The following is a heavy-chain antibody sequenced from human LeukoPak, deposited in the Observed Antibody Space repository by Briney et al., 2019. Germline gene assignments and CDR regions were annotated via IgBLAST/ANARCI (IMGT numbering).Heavy chain of an antibody. CDR1: GYTFTPSY. Sequence: APLKVSCTASGYTFTPSYMHWVQQAPGEGFEWRAWIDHLSYSTNYVQKFQGKSTMTTDASVSTAYMDLSRLRSDDTAMDYYAREYYDRSGRKYAFDIWGQGTMVTVSS. V-gene: IGHV1-2*02. J-gene: IGHJ3*02. CDR2: IDHLSYST. D-gene: IGHD3-22*01. CDR3: AREYYDRSGRKYAFDI.